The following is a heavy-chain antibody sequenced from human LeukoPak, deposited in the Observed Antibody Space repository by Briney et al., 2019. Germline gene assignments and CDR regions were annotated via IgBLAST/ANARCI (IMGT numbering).Heavy chain of an antibody. V-gene: IGHV3-23*01. J-gene: IGHJ4*02. CDR3: AKGLYYYDSNAFRKGGGPYYFDY. CDR1: GFAFSSFA. CDR2: ISGGGSAT. Sequence: PGESLRLSCAASGFAFSSFAMSWVRQAPGKGLEWVSLISGGGSATEYADSVRGRFTISRDTSKNTLYLQMNSLRADDTAVYYCAKGLYYYDSNAFRKGGGPYYFDYWGQGTLVTVSS. D-gene: IGHD3-22*01.